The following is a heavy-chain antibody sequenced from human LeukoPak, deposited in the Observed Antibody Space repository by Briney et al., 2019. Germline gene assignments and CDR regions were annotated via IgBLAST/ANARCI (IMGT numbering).Heavy chain of an antibody. CDR1: GGSISSYY. J-gene: IGHJ3*02. Sequence: SETLSLTCTVSGGSISSYYWSWLRQPAGKGLEWIGRIYTSGSTNYNPSLKRRVTISVDTSKNKFSLKLRSVTAADTAVYYCARGRNYHDSSGYYYEGDAFDIWGQGTMVTVSS. CDR3: ARGRNYHDSSGYYYEGDAFDI. D-gene: IGHD3-22*01. V-gene: IGHV4-4*07. CDR2: IYTSGST.